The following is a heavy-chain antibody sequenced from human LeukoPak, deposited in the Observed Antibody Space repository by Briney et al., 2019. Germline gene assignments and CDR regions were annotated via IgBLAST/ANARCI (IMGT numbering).Heavy chain of an antibody. J-gene: IGHJ1*01. CDR2: ISYSGST. Sequence: PSETLSLTCTVSGYSISSGFYWGWIRQPPGKGLEWIGSISYSGSTNSNPSLKSRVTVSVDTSKNLFSLKLSSVTAADTAVYYCARRLLGYCSGGSCYSGYFQHWGQGTLVTVSS. CDR1: GYSISSGFY. D-gene: IGHD2-15*01. V-gene: IGHV4-38-2*02. CDR3: ARRLLGYCSGGSCYSGYFQH.